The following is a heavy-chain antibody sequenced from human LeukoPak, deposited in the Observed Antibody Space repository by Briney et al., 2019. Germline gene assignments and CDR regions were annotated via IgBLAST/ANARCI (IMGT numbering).Heavy chain of an antibody. V-gene: IGHV4-61*02. J-gene: IGHJ3*02. CDR3: ARGSYDAFDI. Sequence: PSQTLSLTCTVSGGSISSGSYYWSWIRQPAGKGLEWIGRIYTSGSTNYNPSLKSRVTISVDTSKNQFSLKLSSVTAADTAVYYCARGSYDAFDIWGQGTTVTVSS. CDR1: GGSISSGSYY. CDR2: IYTSGST. D-gene: IGHD1-26*01.